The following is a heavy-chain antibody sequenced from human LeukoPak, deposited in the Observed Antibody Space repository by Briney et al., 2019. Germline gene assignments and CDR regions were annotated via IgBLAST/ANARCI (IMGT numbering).Heavy chain of an antibody. CDR3: ATDGTPLRVGEVFFDN. Sequence: GGSLRLSCAASGFTFSSYDMNWVRQAPGRELEWISYISYISDSGTTIYYADSVKGRFTISRDDAKNSVYLQMNSLRDEDTAVYYCATDGTPLRVGEVFFDNWGQGTLVTVSS. J-gene: IGHJ4*02. CDR1: GFTFSSYD. V-gene: IGHV3-48*03. CDR2: ISDSGTTI. D-gene: IGHD3-10*01.